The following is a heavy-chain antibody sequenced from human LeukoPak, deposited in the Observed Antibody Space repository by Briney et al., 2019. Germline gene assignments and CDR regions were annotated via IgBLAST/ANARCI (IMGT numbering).Heavy chain of an antibody. CDR3: ARTGAGILGYFDY. J-gene: IGHJ4*02. CDR1: GFTFGDYG. D-gene: IGHD3-16*01. Sequence: GGSLRLSCAASGFTFGDYGMSWVRQAPGKGLECVSGINWNGGSTGYADAVKGRFNISRDNAKNSLYLQMNSLRAEDTAVYYCARTGAGILGYFDYWGQGTLVTVSS. V-gene: IGHV3-20*04. CDR2: INWNGGST.